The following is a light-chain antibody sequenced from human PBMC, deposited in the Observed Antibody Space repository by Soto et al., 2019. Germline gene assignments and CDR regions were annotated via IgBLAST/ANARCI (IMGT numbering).Light chain of an antibody. J-gene: IGLJ1*01. CDR3: GSWDNSLSAYV. V-gene: IGLV1-51*01. CDR1: IPNIGGNS. CDR2: DDD. Sequence: QSVLTQPPSVSAAPGQRVTISCSGSIPNIGGNSVSWYQQLPGTAPKLLIYDDDKRPSGIPDRFSGSKSGTSATLGITGFQTGDEADHYCGSWDNSLSAYVFGTGTKVTVL.